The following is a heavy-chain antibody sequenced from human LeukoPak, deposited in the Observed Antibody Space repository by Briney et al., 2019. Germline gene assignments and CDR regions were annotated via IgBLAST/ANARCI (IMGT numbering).Heavy chain of an antibody. D-gene: IGHD2-2*01. CDR3: ATYAQEAFDI. V-gene: IGHV1-46*03. CDR2: INPSGGST. J-gene: IGHJ3*02. Sequence: ASVKVSCKASGYTFTSYYMHWVRQAPGQGLEWMGVINPSGGSTSYAQKFQGRVTMTEDTSTHTAYMELSSLRSEDTAVYYCATYAQEAFDIWGQGTMVTVSS. CDR1: GYTFTSYY.